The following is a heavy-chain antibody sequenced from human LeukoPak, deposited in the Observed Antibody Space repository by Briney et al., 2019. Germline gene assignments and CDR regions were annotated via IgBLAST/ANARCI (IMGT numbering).Heavy chain of an antibody. CDR2: ITSGSSYI. J-gene: IGHJ6*03. CDR3: ARDPYSGRYGNYYYYFMDV. Sequence: GGSLRLSCAASGFHFNSHSMNWVRQAPGKGLEWVSSITSGSSYIYYADSVKGRFTISRDNAKNSLYLQMNSLRSEDTAVYYCARDPYSGRYGNYYYYFMDVWGKGTTVTISS. V-gene: IGHV3-21*01. CDR1: GFHFNSHS. D-gene: IGHD1-26*01.